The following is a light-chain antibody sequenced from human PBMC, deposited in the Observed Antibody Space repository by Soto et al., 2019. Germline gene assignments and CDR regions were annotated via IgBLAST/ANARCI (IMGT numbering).Light chain of an antibody. CDR3: QQYYSTPLT. CDR2: WAS. Sequence: DIVMTQSPDSLAVSLGERATINCKSSQSVLFNSNSRNYLAWYQQKPGQPPKLLIYWASTRESGVPDRFSGSGSGTDFTLTISSLQAEDVAVYYCQQYYSTPLTFGGGTKVENK. J-gene: IGKJ4*01. CDR1: QSVLFNSNSRNY. V-gene: IGKV4-1*01.